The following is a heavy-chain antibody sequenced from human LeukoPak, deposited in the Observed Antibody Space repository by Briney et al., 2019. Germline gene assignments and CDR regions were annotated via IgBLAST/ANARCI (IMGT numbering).Heavy chain of an antibody. Sequence: GGSLRLSCVPSGFTFSSYWMHWVRQAPGEGLVWVSRIKSDGNTTNYADSVKGRFTISRDNAKNTLYLQMNTLRAEDTAVYYCARVGMISYSFDYWGQGTLVTVSS. CDR2: IKSDGNTT. D-gene: IGHD2-21*01. J-gene: IGHJ4*02. CDR1: GFTFSSYW. CDR3: ARVGMISYSFDY. V-gene: IGHV3-74*01.